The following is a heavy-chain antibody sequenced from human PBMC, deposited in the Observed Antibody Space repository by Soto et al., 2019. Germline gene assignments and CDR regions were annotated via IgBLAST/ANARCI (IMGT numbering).Heavy chain of an antibody. CDR2: INHSGST. CDR3: ARHPSDFWFDP. D-gene: IGHD2-21*02. CDR1: GGSFSGYY. V-gene: IGHV4-34*01. J-gene: IGHJ5*02. Sequence: SDTLSLTCAVYGGSFSGYYWIWIRQPPGKGLEWIGEINHSGSTNYNPSLKSRVTISVDTSKNQFSLKLSSVTAADTAVYYCARHPSDFWFDPWGQGTLVTVSS.